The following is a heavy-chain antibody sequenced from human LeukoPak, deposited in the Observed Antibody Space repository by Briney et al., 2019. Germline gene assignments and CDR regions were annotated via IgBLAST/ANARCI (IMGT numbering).Heavy chain of an antibody. D-gene: IGHD3-10*01. CDR2: ISGSGGST. V-gene: IGHV3-23*01. CDR3: AKSGGLSGSGRLAMDV. J-gene: IGHJ6*02. Sequence: GGSLRLSCAASGFTFSTYAMSWVRLAPGKGLEWVSGISGSGGSTYYADSVKGRFTSSRDNSNNTLYVHMNSLRVEDTAVYYCAKSGGLSGSGRLAMDVWGQGTTVTVSS. CDR1: GFTFSTYA.